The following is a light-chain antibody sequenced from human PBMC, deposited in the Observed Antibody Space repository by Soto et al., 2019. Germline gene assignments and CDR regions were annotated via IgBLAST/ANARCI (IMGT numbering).Light chain of an antibody. V-gene: IGKV1-5*01. CDR2: DAP. CDR1: QSIGSC. CDR3: NQYNGSGWT. Sequence: DIQMTQSPSTLSASVGDRVTITCRASQSIGSCLALYQQKPGTAPKLLIYDAPSLESGVPSRFSGSGSGTEFTLTIASLQPEHFEASYCNQYNGSGWTVAQGTSADIK. J-gene: IGKJ1*01.